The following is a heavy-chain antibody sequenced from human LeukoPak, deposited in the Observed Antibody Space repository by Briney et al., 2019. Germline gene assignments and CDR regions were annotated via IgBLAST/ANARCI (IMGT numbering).Heavy chain of an antibody. D-gene: IGHD1-26*01. CDR1: GFTFSSYA. CDR3: ARDPGGGSYDYYYYYYMDV. J-gene: IGHJ6*03. V-gene: IGHV3-30-3*01. CDR2: ISYNGSNK. Sequence: GGSLRLSCAASGFTFSSYAMHWVRQAPGKGLEWVAVISYNGSNKYYADSVKGRFTISRDNSKNTLYLQMNSLRAEDTAVYYCARDPGGGSYDYYYYYYMDVWGKGTTVTVSS.